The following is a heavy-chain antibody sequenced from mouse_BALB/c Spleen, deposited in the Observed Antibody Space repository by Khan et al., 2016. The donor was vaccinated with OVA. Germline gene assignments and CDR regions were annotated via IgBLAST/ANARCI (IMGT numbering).Heavy chain of an antibody. V-gene: IGHV1S22*01. CDR3: TRGEYDGDY. CDR2: IYPGSGST. J-gene: IGHJ2*01. CDR1: RYTFTSYW. Sequence: LQQPGSELVRPGASVKLSCKASRYTFTSYWMHWVKQRPGQGLEWIGNIYPGSGSTNYDEKFKSKATLTVDTSSSTAYMQLSSLTSEDSAVYYCTRGEYDGDYWGQGTTLTVSS. D-gene: IGHD2-14*01.